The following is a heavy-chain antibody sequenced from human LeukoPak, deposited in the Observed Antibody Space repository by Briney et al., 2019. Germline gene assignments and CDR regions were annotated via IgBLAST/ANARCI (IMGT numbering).Heavy chain of an antibody. CDR1: GYTFTSYG. J-gene: IGHJ4*02. CDR2: ISAYNGNT. CDR3: ARGSSFSFLYYFDY. Sequence: AASVKVSCKASGYTFTSYGISWVRQAPGQGLEWMGWISAYNGNTNYAQKLQGRVTMTTDTSTSTAYMELRSLRSDDTAVYYCARGSSFSFLYYFDYWGQGTLVTVSS. V-gene: IGHV1-18*01.